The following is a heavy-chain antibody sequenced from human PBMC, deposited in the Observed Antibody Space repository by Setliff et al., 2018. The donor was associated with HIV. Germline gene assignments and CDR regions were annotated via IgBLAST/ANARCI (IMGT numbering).Heavy chain of an antibody. CDR2: IYYSGNT. V-gene: IGHV4-38-2*01. Sequence: KSSETLSLTCAVSGYSINSGYYWGWIRQPPGKGLEWIGNIYYSGNTYYNPSLKSRVTISVDTSKNQFSLKLTSVTAADMGVYYCARGRKKTLAVSGTRYFDFWGQGTLVIVSS. J-gene: IGHJ4*02. CDR1: GYSINSGYY. D-gene: IGHD6-19*01. CDR3: ARGRKKTLAVSGTRYFDF.